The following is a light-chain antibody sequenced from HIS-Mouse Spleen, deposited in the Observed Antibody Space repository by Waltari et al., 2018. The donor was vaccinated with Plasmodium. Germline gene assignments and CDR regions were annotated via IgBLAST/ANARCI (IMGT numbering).Light chain of an antibody. CDR3: QVWDSSSDHYV. CDR1: KLGYKY. CDR2: DDS. Sequence: SYELTQPPSVSVSPGQTASITCSGDKLGYKYACWYQQKPGQAPVLVVYDDSDRPSGIPERFSGYNSGNTATLTISRVEAGDEADYYCQVWDSSSDHYVFGTGTKVTVL. J-gene: IGLJ1*01. V-gene: IGLV3-1*01.